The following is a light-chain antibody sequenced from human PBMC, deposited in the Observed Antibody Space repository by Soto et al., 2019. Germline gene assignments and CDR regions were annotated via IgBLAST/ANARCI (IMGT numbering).Light chain of an antibody. V-gene: IGLV2-14*01. J-gene: IGLJ7*01. Sequence: QSVLTQPASVSGSPGQSITISCTGTSSDIGFSNYVSWYQQHPGKAPKLMIYEVSHRPSGVSGRFSGSKSGYTASVTISGLQAEDEADYYCASYSNTTTRYVFGAGTQLTVL. CDR2: EVS. CDR3: ASYSNTTTRYV. CDR1: SSDIGFSNY.